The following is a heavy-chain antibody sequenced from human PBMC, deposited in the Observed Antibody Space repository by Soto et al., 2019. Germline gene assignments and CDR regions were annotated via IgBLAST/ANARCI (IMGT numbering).Heavy chain of an antibody. CDR2: MNPNSGNT. V-gene: IGHV1-8*01. CDR3: ARVHTVTTYFDV. CDR1: GYTCTSYD. D-gene: IGHD4-17*01. J-gene: IGHJ2*01. Sequence: QVQLVQSGAEVGKPGASVKVSCKASGYTCTSYDINWVRQASGQGLEWMGWMNPNSGNTGSAQRFQGRLTMTRNTSINTAYMELTSLTSEDAAVYYCARVHTVTTYFDVWGRGTLVAVSS.